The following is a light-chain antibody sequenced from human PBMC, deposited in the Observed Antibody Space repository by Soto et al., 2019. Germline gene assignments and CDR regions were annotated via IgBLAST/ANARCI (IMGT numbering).Light chain of an antibody. V-gene: IGLV2-14*01. Sequence: QYALTQPASVSGSPGQTITISCSGTSSDVGGYNYLSWYQQYPGKAPKVMIYEVSNRPSGVSNRFSGYKSGNTASLTISGLQAEDEADYFCSSYTTSGTPVFGGGTKLPVL. J-gene: IGLJ3*02. CDR3: SSYTTSGTPV. CDR2: EVS. CDR1: SSDVGGYNY.